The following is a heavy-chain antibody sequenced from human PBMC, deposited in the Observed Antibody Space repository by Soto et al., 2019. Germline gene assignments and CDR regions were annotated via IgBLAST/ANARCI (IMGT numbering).Heavy chain of an antibody. CDR2: IYSEGTP. CDR1: GFTVGSNY. CDR3: ARSTYYDILTGSYYYYAMDV. J-gene: IGHJ6*02. V-gene: IGHV3-53*01. Sequence: XGSLKLSCAAAGFTVGSNYMSWVRQAPGKGLEWVSVIYSEGTPYYADSVKGRFTISRENSNNTLYLHMNNLRAEDTAVYYCARSTYYDILTGSYYYYAMDVWGQGTTVTVSS. D-gene: IGHD3-9*01.